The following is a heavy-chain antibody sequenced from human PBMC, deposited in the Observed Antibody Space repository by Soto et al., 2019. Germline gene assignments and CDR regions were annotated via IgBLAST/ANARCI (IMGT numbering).Heavy chain of an antibody. Sequence: PSETLSLTCTVSGGSISSSSYYWGWIRQPPGKGLEWIGSIYHSGSTNYNPSLKSRVTISVDKSKNQFSLKLSSVTAADTAVYYCARDLWSGYRSSDYYYYYMDVWGKGTTVTVSS. CDR3: ARDLWSGYRSSDYYYYYMDV. D-gene: IGHD3-3*01. J-gene: IGHJ6*03. CDR2: IYHSGST. V-gene: IGHV4-39*07. CDR1: GGSISSSSYY.